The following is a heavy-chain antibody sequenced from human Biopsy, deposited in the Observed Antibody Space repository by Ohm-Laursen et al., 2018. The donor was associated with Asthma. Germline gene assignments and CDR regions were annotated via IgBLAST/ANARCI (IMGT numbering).Heavy chain of an antibody. Sequence: SDTLSLTCPVSGGSIISSSWWSWVRQTPGKGLEWIGEIYHSGPTNYNPSLKSRVTISVDKSKNQFSLKLTSVTAADTAVYYCARGVDRVTGLLDHFDSWGQGTLVTVSS. V-gene: IGHV4-4*02. CDR3: ARGVDRVTGLLDHFDS. J-gene: IGHJ4*02. CDR1: GGSIISSSW. D-gene: IGHD2-21*02. CDR2: IYHSGPT.